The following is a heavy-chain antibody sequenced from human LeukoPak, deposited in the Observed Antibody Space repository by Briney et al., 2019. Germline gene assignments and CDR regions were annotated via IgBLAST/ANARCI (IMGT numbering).Heavy chain of an antibody. CDR3: AKGTDILTGYQTDY. V-gene: IGHV3-74*01. Sequence: PGGSLRLSCAASGNYWMHWVRQAPGKGLVWVSHINSDGSWTSYADSVKGRFTISKDNAKNTVYLQMNSLRAEDTAVYYCAKGTDILTGYQTDYWGQGTLVTVSS. CDR2: INSDGSWT. J-gene: IGHJ4*02. CDR1: GNYW. D-gene: IGHD3-9*01.